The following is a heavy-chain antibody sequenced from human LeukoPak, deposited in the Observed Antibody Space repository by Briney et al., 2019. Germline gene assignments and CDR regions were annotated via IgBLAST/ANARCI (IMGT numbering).Heavy chain of an antibody. CDR2: INPKSGGT. D-gene: IGHD1-14*01. Sequence: ASVKVSCKASGYIFTGYYMHWVRQAPGQGLEWMGWINPKSGGTNYAQKFQGRVTMTRDTSISTAFMELSRLTSDDTAVYYCARSGGATPAGYWGQGTLVTVSS. CDR3: ARSGGATPAGY. V-gene: IGHV1-2*02. J-gene: IGHJ4*02. CDR1: GYIFTGYY.